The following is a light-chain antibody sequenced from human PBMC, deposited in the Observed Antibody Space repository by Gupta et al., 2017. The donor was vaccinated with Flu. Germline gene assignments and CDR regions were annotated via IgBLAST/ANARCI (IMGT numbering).Light chain of an antibody. Sequence: DIEMTQSPSSLSASVGDRVTISCRASQGITSHLNWYQQKSGKAPNLMIYDASTLQSGVPTWISSSGSANDSTTTITRLQPEDFANYFCQQSNSPPLTFGGGTKVEIK. J-gene: IGKJ4*01. CDR2: DAS. V-gene: IGKV1-39*01. CDR1: QGITSH. CDR3: QQSNSPPLT.